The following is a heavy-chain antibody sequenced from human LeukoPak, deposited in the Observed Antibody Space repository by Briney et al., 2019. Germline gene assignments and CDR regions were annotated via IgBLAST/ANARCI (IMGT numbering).Heavy chain of an antibody. Sequence: SETLSLTCTVSGDSISSYYWSWIRQPPGKGLEWIGNFYHSGSINYNPSLKSRVTMSVDTSMNQFSLKLSSVTAADTAVYYCARGGGAHYFDYWGQGTLVTVSS. CDR3: ARGGGAHYFDY. J-gene: IGHJ4*02. V-gene: IGHV4-59*01. CDR2: FYHSGSI. CDR1: GDSISSYY. D-gene: IGHD3-16*01.